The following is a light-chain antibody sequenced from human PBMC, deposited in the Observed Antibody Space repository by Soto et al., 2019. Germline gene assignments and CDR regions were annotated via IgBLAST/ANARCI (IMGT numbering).Light chain of an antibody. V-gene: IGLV2-23*01. CDR2: EGI. Sequence: QSVLTQPASVSGSPGQSITISCSGTSSDVGSYNLVSWYQQHPGKAPKLMIYEGIKRPSGVSNRFSGSKSGNTASLTISGLQAEDEADYYCCSYAGSRSNWVFGGGTKLTVL. CDR1: SSDVGSYNL. CDR3: CSYAGSRSNWV. J-gene: IGLJ3*02.